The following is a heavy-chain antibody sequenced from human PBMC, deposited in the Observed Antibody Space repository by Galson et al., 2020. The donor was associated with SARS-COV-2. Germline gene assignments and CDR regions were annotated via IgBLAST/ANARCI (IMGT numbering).Heavy chain of an antibody. CDR2: IKSGGDT. CDR1: GGSFNGYS. D-gene: IGHD3-16*01. J-gene: IGHJ6*03. V-gene: IGHV4-34*01. CDR3: ARVRQGVVPSPVLGLGSFYSYYYMDV. Sequence: SETLSLTCAVYGGSFNGYSWTWIRQAPGKGLEWLGEIKSGGDTKYSPSLRGRVTLSVDTSRNQFSLKLTSVSAADTAVYFCARVRQGVVPSPVLGLGSFYSYYYMDVWGKGTTVIVSS.